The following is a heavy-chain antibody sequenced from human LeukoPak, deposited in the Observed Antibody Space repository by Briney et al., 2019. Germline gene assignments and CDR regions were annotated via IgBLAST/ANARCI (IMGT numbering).Heavy chain of an antibody. CDR3: AKPTSGDGSFLIDY. V-gene: IGHV3-33*03. CDR1: GFTFSSYG. CDR2: IWYDGSYT. D-gene: IGHD1-26*01. J-gene: IGHJ4*02. Sequence: PGGSLRLSCAASGFTFSSYGMHWVRQAPGKGLEWVAVIWYDGSYTYYAESVKGRFTISRDNSRKTLYLQMSSLRAEDTAVYYCAKPTSGDGSFLIDYWGQGTLVIVSS.